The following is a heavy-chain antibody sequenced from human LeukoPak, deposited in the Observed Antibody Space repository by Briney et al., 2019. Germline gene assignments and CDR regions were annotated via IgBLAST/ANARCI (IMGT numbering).Heavy chain of an antibody. CDR1: GFTFSSYE. J-gene: IGHJ4*02. Sequence: GGSLRLSCAASGFTFSSYEMNWVRQAPGKGLEWVSYISSSGSTIYYADSVKGRFTISRDNAKNSLYLQMSSLRAEDTAVYYCAKNFGGQYSYGIVDYWGQGTLVTVSS. CDR3: AKNFGGQYSYGIVDY. V-gene: IGHV3-48*03. CDR2: ISSSGSTI. D-gene: IGHD5-18*01.